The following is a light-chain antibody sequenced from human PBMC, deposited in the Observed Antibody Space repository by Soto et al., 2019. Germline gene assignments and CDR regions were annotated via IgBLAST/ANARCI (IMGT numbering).Light chain of an antibody. CDR2: AAS. Sequence: DIQMTQSPSSLSASVGDRVTITCRASQGINNNLAWYQQKPGKVPKVLIYAASTLHSGVPSRFSGSGSGTDFTLTISRLQPEDFGTYYCQKYNDAPVTVGGGTQVEMK. V-gene: IGKV1-27*01. J-gene: IGKJ4*01. CDR1: QGINNN. CDR3: QKYNDAPVT.